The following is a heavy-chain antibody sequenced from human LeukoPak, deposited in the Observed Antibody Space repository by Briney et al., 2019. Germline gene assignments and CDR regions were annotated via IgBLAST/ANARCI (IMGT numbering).Heavy chain of an antibody. CDR3: ARHMTTANNWFDP. D-gene: IGHD1-1*01. J-gene: IGHJ5*02. V-gene: IGHV1-2*02. Sequence: GASVKVSCKASGYTFTGYYMHWVRQAPGQGLEWMGWINPKTGGTNYEQKFQGRAIMTRDTSISTAYMELSSLRSDDTAVYYCARHMTTANNWFDPWGHGTLVTVSS. CDR2: INPKTGGT. CDR1: GYTFTGYY.